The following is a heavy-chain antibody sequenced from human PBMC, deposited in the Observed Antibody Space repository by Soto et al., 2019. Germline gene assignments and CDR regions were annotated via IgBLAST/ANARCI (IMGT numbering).Heavy chain of an antibody. CDR1: GGSISSSSYY. CDR3: ARVNYDFWSGYYRYYYYGMDV. D-gene: IGHD3-3*01. J-gene: IGHJ6*02. V-gene: IGHV4-39*01. Sequence: SETLSLTCTVSGGSISSSSYYWGWIRQPPGKGREWIGSIYDSGSTYYNPSLKSRVTISVDTSKNQFSLKLSSVTAADTAVYYCARVNYDFWSGYYRYYYYGMDVWGQGTTVTVSS. CDR2: IYDSGST.